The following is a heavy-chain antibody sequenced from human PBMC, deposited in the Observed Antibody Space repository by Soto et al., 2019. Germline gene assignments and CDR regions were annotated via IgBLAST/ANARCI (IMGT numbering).Heavy chain of an antibody. V-gene: IGHV4-59*01. CDR3: ARENYYALDY. J-gene: IGHJ4*02. CDR2: INYGGST. CDR1: SGSISSYN. Sequence: SETLSFTCTVSSGSISSYNWNWVRQPPGKGLEWIGFINYGGSTHYNPSLKSRVTISLDTSKDQFSLKLNSVTAADTAVYYCARENYYALDYWGPGTLVTVSS. D-gene: IGHD3-10*01.